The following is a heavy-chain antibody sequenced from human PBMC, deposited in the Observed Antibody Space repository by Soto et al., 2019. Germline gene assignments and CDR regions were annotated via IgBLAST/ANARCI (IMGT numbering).Heavy chain of an antibody. J-gene: IGHJ4*02. CDR3: ARALDGYNYFDY. CDR1: GGTFSSYA. V-gene: IGHV1-69*06. Sequence: ASVKVSCKASGGTFSSYAISWVRQAPGQGLEWMGGIIPIFGTANYAQKFQGRVTITADKSTSTAYMELSSLRSEDTAVYYCARALDGYNYFDYWGQGTLVTVS. CDR2: IIPIFGTA. D-gene: IGHD5-12*01.